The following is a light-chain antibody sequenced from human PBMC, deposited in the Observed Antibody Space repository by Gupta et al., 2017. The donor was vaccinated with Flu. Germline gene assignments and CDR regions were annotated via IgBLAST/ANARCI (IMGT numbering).Light chain of an antibody. V-gene: IGKV2-28*01. Sequence: EIVVNQSPLSLPVSPVKPLSITCRASQCLLHSGGYNYVDWYLQKPGQSPQLLIYLGSNRASGVPDRFSGSGSGTDFTLKISRVEAEDVGVYYCMQDLQTPRTFGQGTKVEIK. CDR2: LGS. CDR3: MQDLQTPRT. J-gene: IGKJ1*01. CDR1: QCLLHSGGYNY.